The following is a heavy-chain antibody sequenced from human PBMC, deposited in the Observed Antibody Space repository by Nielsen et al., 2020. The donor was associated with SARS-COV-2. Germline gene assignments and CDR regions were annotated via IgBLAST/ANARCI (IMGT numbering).Heavy chain of an antibody. V-gene: IGHV3-23*01. D-gene: IGHD2-8*01. CDR3: AKAGYCTNGVCYWVFDY. Sequence: ESLKISCAASGFTFSSYAMSWVRQAPGKGLQWVSSISGSGVSTFYADSVKGRFTISRDNSKNTLYLQMNSLRAEDTAVYYCAKAGYCTNGVCYWVFDYWGQGTLVTVSS. CDR2: ISGSGVST. CDR1: GFTFSSYA. J-gene: IGHJ4*02.